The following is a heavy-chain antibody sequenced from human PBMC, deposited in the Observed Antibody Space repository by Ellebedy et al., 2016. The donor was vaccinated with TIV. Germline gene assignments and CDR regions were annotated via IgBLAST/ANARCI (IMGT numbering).Heavy chain of an antibody. J-gene: IGHJ5*02. CDR2: INPNSGGT. Sequence: AASVKVSCKASGYTFTGNYIHWVRQAPGQGLEWMGWINPNSGGTISAQKFQGRVTMTRDTSISTAYKELSRLRSDDTAVYYCARGVRSGDSSGYYSGWFDPWGQGTLVTVSS. D-gene: IGHD3-22*01. CDR1: GYTFTGNY. V-gene: IGHV1-2*02. CDR3: ARGVRSGDSSGYYSGWFDP.